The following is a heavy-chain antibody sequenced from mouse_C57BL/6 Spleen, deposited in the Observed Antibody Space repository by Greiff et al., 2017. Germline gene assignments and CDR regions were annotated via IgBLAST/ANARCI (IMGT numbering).Heavy chain of an antibody. CDR2: IDPSDSET. CDR3: SREGDSTWYFDV. J-gene: IGHJ1*03. V-gene: IGHV1-52*01. Sequence: QVQLQQPGAELVRPGSSVKLSCKASGYTFTSYWMHWVKQRPIQGLEWIGNIDPSDSETHYNQKFKDKATLTVDKSSSTAYMQLSSLTSEDSAVYYCSREGDSTWYFDVWGTGTTVTVSS. CDR1: GYTFTSYW.